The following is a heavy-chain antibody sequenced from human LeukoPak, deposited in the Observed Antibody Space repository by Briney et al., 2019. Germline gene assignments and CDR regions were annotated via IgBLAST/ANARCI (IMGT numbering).Heavy chain of an antibody. CDR1: GYTFTSYD. CDR3: ATSPVDTAMGVFDY. D-gene: IGHD5-18*01. V-gene: IGHV1-8*01. J-gene: IGHJ4*02. Sequence: ASVKVSCTASGYTFTSYDINWVRQATGQGLEWMGWMNPNSGNTGYAQKFQGRVTMTRNTSISTAYMELSSLRSEDTAVYYRATSPVDTAMGVFDYWGQGTLVTVSS. CDR2: MNPNSGNT.